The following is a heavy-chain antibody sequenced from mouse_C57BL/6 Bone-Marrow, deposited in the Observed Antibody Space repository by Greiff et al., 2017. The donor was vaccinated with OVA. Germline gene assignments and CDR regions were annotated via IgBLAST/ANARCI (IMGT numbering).Heavy chain of an antibody. Sequence: EVQRVESGPGLVKPSQSLSLTCSVTGYSITSGYYWNWIRQFPGNKLEWMGYISYDGSNNYNPSLKNRISITRDTSKNQFLLKLNSVTTEDTATYYCASGGSSLDYWGQGTTLTVSS. J-gene: IGHJ2*01. CDR1: GYSITSGYY. CDR2: ISYDGSN. V-gene: IGHV3-6*01. D-gene: IGHD1-1*01. CDR3: ASGGSSLDY.